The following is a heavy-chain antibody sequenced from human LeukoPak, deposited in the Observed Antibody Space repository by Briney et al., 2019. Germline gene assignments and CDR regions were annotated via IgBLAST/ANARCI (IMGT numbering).Heavy chain of an antibody. D-gene: IGHD3-10*02. Sequence: GGSLRLSCAAPGFTFSSYSMNWVRQAPGKGLEWVSSISSSNTYIYYADSVKGRFTISRDNAKNSLYLQMNSLRAEDTAVYYCARGTMFPYYFDYWGQGTLVTVSS. J-gene: IGHJ4*02. CDR1: GFTFSSYS. CDR3: ARGTMFPYYFDY. V-gene: IGHV3-21*01. CDR2: ISSSNTYI.